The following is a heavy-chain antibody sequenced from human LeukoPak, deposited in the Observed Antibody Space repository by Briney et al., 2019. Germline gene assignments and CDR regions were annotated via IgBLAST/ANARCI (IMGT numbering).Heavy chain of an antibody. Sequence: PETLSLTCTVSGGSISSYYWSWIRQPPGKGLEWIGYISYSGSTNYNPSLKSRVTISVETSKNQFSLKLSSVTAADTAVYYCATTGYRGFDIWGQGTMVTVSS. D-gene: IGHD5-18*01. CDR1: GGSISSYY. J-gene: IGHJ3*02. CDR2: ISYSGST. V-gene: IGHV4-59*01. CDR3: ATTGYRGFDI.